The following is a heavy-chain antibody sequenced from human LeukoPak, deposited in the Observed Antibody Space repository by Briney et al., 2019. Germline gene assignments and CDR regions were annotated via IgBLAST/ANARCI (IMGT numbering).Heavy chain of an antibody. D-gene: IGHD6-6*01. J-gene: IGHJ4*02. Sequence: PSETLSLTCTVSGGSISSGGYYWSWIRQHPGKGLEWIGYIYYSGSTYYNPSLKSRVTISVDTSKNQFSLKLSSVTAADTAVYYCAGTSIAYEFFYYWGQGTLVTVSS. CDR3: AGTSIAYEFFYY. CDR1: GGSISSGGYY. V-gene: IGHV4-31*03. CDR2: IYYSGST.